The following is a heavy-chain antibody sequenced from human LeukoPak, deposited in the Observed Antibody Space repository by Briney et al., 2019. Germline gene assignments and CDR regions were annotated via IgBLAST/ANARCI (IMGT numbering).Heavy chain of an antibody. CDR3: AKDMGPLLVPATAAVDY. CDR2: ISWNSGSI. CDR1: GFTFDDYA. D-gene: IGHD2-2*01. V-gene: IGHV3-9*01. J-gene: IGHJ4*02. Sequence: GGSLRLSCAASGFTFDDYAMDWVRQAPGKGLEWVSCISWNSGSIGYADSVKGRFTISRDNAKNSLYLQMNSLRAEDTALYYCAKDMGPLLVPATAAVDYWGQGTLVTVSS.